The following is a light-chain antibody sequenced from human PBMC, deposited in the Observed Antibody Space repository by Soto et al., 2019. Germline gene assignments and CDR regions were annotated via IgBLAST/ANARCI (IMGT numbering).Light chain of an antibody. CDR1: SSNIGADYD. Sequence: QSVLTQSPSVSGAPGQRVTISCTGSSSNIGADYDVHWYQRLPGTAPKLLIYGNNNRPSGVPDRFSGSKSGTSASLAITGLQAEDEADYYCQSYESSLSNYVFGTGTKVTVL. V-gene: IGLV1-40*01. J-gene: IGLJ1*01. CDR3: QSYESSLSNYV. CDR2: GNN.